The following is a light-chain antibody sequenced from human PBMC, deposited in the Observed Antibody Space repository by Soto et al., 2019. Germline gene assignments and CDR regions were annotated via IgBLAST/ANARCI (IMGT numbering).Light chain of an antibody. V-gene: IGKV1-33*01. CDR3: QQYDSLPPT. Sequence: DIQMTQSPSSLSAFVGDSITITCQASQDIKNYLNWYQHKPGKAPKLLIYDAFKSDTGVPSRFSGSGSGTDFTFTINSLQPEDIATYFCQQYDSLPPTFGGGTRVEL. CDR1: QDIKNY. J-gene: IGKJ4*01. CDR2: DAF.